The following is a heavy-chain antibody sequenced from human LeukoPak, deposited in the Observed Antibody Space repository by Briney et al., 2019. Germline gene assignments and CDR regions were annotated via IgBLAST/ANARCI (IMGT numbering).Heavy chain of an antibody. CDR1: GGSISSYF. CDR2: IYYSGST. V-gene: IGHV4-59*01. J-gene: IGHJ5*01. CDR3: ARFTSSLHGVDS. D-gene: IGHD2-2*01. Sequence: SETLSLTCTVSGGSISSYFWTWIRQPPGKGLEWIGYIYYSGSTNYNPSLKSRVTISVDTPKNQFSLKLSSVTAADTAVYYCARFTSSLHGVDSWGQGTLVTVSS.